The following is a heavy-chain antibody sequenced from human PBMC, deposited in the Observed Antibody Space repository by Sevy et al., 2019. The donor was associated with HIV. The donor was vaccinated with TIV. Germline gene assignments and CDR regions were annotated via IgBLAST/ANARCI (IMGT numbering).Heavy chain of an antibody. CDR1: GGSINSGAHY. CDR2: VYYTENS. J-gene: IGHJ6*03. Sequence: SETLSLTCTVSGGSINSGAHYWSWIRQHPGKGLEWIGYVYYTENSYYNPSLKSRVTISVETSKNQLSLKLSSVTAAETAVYYCARAVLSWYYMDVWGKGTTVTVSS. D-gene: IGHD2-8*02. CDR3: ARAVLSWYYMDV. V-gene: IGHV4-31*03.